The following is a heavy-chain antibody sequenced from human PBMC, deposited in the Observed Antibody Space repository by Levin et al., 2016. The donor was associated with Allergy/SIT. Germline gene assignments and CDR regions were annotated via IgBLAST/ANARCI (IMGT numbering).Heavy chain of an antibody. D-gene: IGHD3-22*01. V-gene: IGHV1-46*01. CDR3: ARDPPYYYDSSGYLDY. Sequence: WVRQAPGQGLEWMGIINPSGGSTSYAQKFQGRVTMTRDTSTSTVYMELSSLRSEDTAVYYCARDPPYYYDSSGYLDYWGQGTLVTVSS. CDR2: INPSGGST. J-gene: IGHJ4*02.